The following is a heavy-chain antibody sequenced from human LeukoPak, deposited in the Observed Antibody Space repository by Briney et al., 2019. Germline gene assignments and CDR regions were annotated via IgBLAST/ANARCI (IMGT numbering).Heavy chain of an antibody. CDR2: INWNGGST. D-gene: IGHD6-13*01. CDR1: GFTFDDYT. V-gene: IGHV3-20*04. Sequence: PGGSLRPSCAASGFTFDDYTMSWVRQAPGKGLEWVSGINWNGGSTGYVDSVKGRFTIFRDNAKNSLYLQMNSLRAEDMALYYCAKDGEAAAGFYFDYWGQGTLVTVSS. CDR3: AKDGEAAAGFYFDY. J-gene: IGHJ4*02.